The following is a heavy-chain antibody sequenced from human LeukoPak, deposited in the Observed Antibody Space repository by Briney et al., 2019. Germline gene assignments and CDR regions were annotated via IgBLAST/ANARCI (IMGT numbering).Heavy chain of an antibody. CDR2: INHSGST. Sequence: SETLSLTCAVYGGSFRGYYWSWIRQPPGKGLEWIGEINHSGSTNYNPSLKSRVTISVDTSKNQFSLKLSSVTAADTAVYYCARAGGYCSSTSCRRYYGMDVWGKGITVTVSS. D-gene: IGHD2-2*01. CDR3: ARAGGYCSSTSCRRYYGMDV. J-gene: IGHJ6*04. CDR1: GGSFRGYY. V-gene: IGHV4-34*01.